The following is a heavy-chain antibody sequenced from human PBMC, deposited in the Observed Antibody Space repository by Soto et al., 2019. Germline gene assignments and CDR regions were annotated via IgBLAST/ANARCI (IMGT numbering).Heavy chain of an antibody. Sequence: PGGSLRLSCAASGFTFSSYGMHWVRQAPGKGLEWVAVISYDGSNKYYADSVKGRFTISRDNSKNTLYLQMNSLRAEDTAVYYCAKTKLRPPGYYYYYGMDVWGQGTTVTVSS. V-gene: IGHV3-30*18. CDR1: GFTFSSYG. CDR3: AKTKLRPPGYYYYYGMDV. CDR2: ISYDGSNK. D-gene: IGHD4-17*01. J-gene: IGHJ6*02.